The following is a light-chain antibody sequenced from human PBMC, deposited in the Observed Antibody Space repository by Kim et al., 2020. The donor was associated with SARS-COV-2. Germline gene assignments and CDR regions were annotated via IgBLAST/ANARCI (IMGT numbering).Light chain of an antibody. V-gene: IGKV1-17*01. CDR3: LQHNSYPRT. Sequence: DIQMTQSPSSMSASVGDRVTITCRARQGIGNDLGWYQQKPGKAPKRLIYAASRLQSGVPSRFSGSGSGTEFILTISSLQPEDFATYYCLQHNSYPRTFGGGTKVDIK. J-gene: IGKJ4*01. CDR2: AAS. CDR1: QGIGND.